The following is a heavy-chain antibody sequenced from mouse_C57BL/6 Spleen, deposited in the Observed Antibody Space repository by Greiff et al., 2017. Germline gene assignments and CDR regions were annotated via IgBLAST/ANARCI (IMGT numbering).Heavy chain of an antibody. CDR1: GYTFTSYW. CDR3: ARSDSYGSRNYYAMDY. J-gene: IGHJ4*01. D-gene: IGHD1-1*01. V-gene: IGHV1-64*01. CDR2: IHPNSGST. Sequence: QVQLQQSGAELVKPGASVKLSCKASGYTFTSYWMHWVKQRPGQGLEWIGMIHPNSGSTNYNEKFKSKATLTVDKSSSTAYMQLSSLTSEDSAVYYCARSDSYGSRNYYAMDYWGQGTSVTVSS.